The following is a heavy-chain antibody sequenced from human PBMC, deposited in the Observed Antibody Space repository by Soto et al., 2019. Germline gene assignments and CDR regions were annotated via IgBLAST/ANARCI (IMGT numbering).Heavy chain of an antibody. Sequence: SETLSLTCAVYGGSFSGYYWSWIRQPPGKGLEWIWEINHSGSTNYNPSLKSRVTISVDTSKNQFSLKLSSVTAADTAVYYCARGRSTVTTSNSFDYWGQGTLVTVSS. CDR2: INHSGST. CDR3: ARGRSTVTTSNSFDY. CDR1: GGSFSGYY. J-gene: IGHJ4*02. D-gene: IGHD4-17*01. V-gene: IGHV4-34*01.